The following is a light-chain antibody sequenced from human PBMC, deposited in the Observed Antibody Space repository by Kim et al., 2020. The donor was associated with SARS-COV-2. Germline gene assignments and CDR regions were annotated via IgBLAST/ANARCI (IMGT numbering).Light chain of an antibody. CDR1: ALPKQY. V-gene: IGLV3-25*03. J-gene: IGLJ3*02. CDR3: QSADSSDTFWV. CDR2: EDT. Sequence: SPGQTARITCSGGALPKQYVYWFQQKPGQAPVVVIYEDTERPSGIPERFSGSTSGTTVTLTISGVQAEDEADYYCQSADSSDTFWVFGGGTQLTVL.